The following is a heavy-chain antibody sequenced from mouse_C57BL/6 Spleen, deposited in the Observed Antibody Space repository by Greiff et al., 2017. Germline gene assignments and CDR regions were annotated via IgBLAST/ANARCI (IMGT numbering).Heavy chain of an antibody. J-gene: IGHJ1*03. CDR1: GYAFTNYL. CDR2: INPGSGGT. CDR3: AKFHSPYWYCDV. V-gene: IGHV1-54*01. Sequence: QVQLQQSGAELVRPGPSVKVSCKASGYAFTNYLIEWVKQRPGQGLEWIGVINPGSGGTTYNEKFKGKATLTADKSSSTAYMQLSSLTSEDAAVYFCAKFHSPYWYCDVWGTGTTVTVSS.